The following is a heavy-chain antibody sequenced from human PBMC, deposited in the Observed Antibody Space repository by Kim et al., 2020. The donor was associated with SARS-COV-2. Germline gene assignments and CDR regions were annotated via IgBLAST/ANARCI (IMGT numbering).Heavy chain of an antibody. CDR1: GDSVSSLSYY. J-gene: IGHJ4*02. CDR3: ARAMVRRVIDY. CDR2: VYYTGST. D-gene: IGHD3-10*01. V-gene: IGHV4-61*01. Sequence: SETLSLTCTVSGDSVSSLSYYWSWIRQSPGSGLEWIAYVYYTGSTNYNLSLNSRVTISVDTAKNQLSLKLTSVTAADTSVYYCARAMVRRVIDYWGQGTPVTVSS.